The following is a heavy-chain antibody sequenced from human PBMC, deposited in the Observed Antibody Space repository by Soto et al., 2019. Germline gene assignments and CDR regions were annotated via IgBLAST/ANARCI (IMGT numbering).Heavy chain of an antibody. CDR3: AKDCIAVAGFNGMDV. Sequence: EVQLVESGGGLVQPGRSLRLSCAASGFKFDDYAMHWVRQARGKGLEWVAGISWNSCGIVYADSVKGRFTISRDNAKRSLSLQINSLRAEDTALYYCAKDCIAVAGFNGMDVWGKGTTVTVSS. J-gene: IGHJ6*04. V-gene: IGHV3-9*01. CDR2: ISWNSCGI. D-gene: IGHD6-19*01. CDR1: GFKFDDYA.